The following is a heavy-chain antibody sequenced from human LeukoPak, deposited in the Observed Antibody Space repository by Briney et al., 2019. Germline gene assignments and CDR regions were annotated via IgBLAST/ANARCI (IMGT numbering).Heavy chain of an antibody. CDR3: GRGASLGFPWGY. D-gene: IGHD3-16*01. CDR2: MNPNSGNT. V-gene: IGHV1-8*01. CDR1: GYTFTSYD. J-gene: IGHJ4*02. Sequence: GASVKLSCKASGYTFTSYDINWVRQPTGQGLGLMGWMNPNSGNTGYEQKFQGRVTMTTNTSISTAYMELSSLRSEDTAVYYCGRGASLGFPWGYWGQGTLVTVSS.